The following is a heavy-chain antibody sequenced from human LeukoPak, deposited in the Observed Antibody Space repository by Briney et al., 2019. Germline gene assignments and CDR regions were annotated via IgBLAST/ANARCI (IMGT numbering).Heavy chain of an antibody. CDR1: GYTFTSYA. Sequence: ASVKVSYKASGYTFTSYAMHWVRQAPGQRLEWMGWINAGNGNTKYSQKFQGRVTITRDTSASTAYMELSSLRSEDTAVYYCARESHLVRGVIGLLSYWGQGTLVTVSS. V-gene: IGHV1-3*01. CDR2: INAGNGNT. CDR3: ARESHLVRGVIGLLSY. J-gene: IGHJ4*02. D-gene: IGHD3-10*01.